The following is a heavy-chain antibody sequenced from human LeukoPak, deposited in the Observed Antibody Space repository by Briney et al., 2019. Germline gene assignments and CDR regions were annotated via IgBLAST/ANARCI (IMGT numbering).Heavy chain of an antibody. D-gene: IGHD5-24*01. J-gene: IGHJ4*02. Sequence: PGGSLRLSCAASGFTFKSYSMNWVRQAPGKGLEWVSSISSTSSYIYYTDSVKGRFTISRDNAKNSLYLQMNSLRAEDSAVYYCARDPPAREMATIFDFWGQGTLVTVSS. CDR3: ARDPPAREMATIFDF. CDR1: GFTFKSYS. CDR2: ISSTSSYI. V-gene: IGHV3-21*01.